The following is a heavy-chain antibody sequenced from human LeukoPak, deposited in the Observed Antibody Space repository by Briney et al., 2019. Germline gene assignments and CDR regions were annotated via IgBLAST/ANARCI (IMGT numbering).Heavy chain of an antibody. D-gene: IGHD3-10*01. Sequence: GGSLRLSCAASGFTFSSYSMNWVRQAPGKGLEWVSSISSSSYIYYADSVKGRFTISRDNAKNSLYLQMNSLRAEDTAVYYCARNYYGSVSYYYWGQGTLVTVSS. CDR3: ARNYYGSVSYYY. J-gene: IGHJ4*02. CDR1: GFTFSSYS. V-gene: IGHV3-21*01. CDR2: ISSSSYI.